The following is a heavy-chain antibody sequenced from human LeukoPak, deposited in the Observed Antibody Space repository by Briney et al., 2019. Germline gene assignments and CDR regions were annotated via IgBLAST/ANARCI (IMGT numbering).Heavy chain of an antibody. CDR2: IYYSGDNSGDT. Sequence: PSETLSLTCTVSGGSISSSSYYWGWIRQPPWKGLEWIGGIYYSGDNSGDTYYNPSLKSRVTISVDTSKNQFSLKLSSVTAADTAVYFCARLRGYTDGPPAYWGQGTLVTVSP. J-gene: IGHJ4*02. CDR3: ARLRGYTDGPPAY. D-gene: IGHD5-18*01. CDR1: GGSISSSSYY. V-gene: IGHV4-39*01.